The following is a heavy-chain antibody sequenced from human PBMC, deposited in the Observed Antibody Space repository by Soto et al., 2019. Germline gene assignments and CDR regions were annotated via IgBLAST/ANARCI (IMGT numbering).Heavy chain of an antibody. CDR1: GGSISSYY. CDR2: INHSGST. V-gene: IGHV4-34*01. J-gene: IGHJ4*02. D-gene: IGHD3-3*01. CDR3: ARGRLYYDFWSALGPQFDY. Sequence: SETLSLTCTVSGGSISSYYWSWIRQPPGKGLEWIGEINHSGSTNYNPSLKSRVTISVDTSKNQFSLKLSSVTAADTAVYYCARGRLYYDFWSALGPQFDYWGQGTLVTVSS.